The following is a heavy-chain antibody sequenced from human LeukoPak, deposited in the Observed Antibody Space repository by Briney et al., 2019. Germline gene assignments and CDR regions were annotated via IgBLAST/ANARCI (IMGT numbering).Heavy chain of an antibody. CDR3: ARVTSIAAAGTSYYYYGMDV. CDR2: ISSSGSTI. V-gene: IGHV3-11*01. D-gene: IGHD6-13*01. CDR1: GFTFSDYY. J-gene: IGHJ6*02. Sequence: TGGSLRLSCAASGFTFSDYYMSWIRQAPGKGLEWVSYISSSGSTIYYADSVKGRFTISRDNAKNSLYLQMNSLRAEDTAVYYCARVTSIAAAGTSYYYYGMDVWGQGTTVTVSS.